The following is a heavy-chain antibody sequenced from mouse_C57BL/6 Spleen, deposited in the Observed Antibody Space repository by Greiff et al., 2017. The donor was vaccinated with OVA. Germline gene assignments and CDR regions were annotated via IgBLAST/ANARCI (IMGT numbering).Heavy chain of an antibody. Sequence: EVQRVESGGDLVKPGGSLKLSCAASGFTFSSYGMSWVRQTPDKRLEWVATISSGGGYTYYPDSVKGRFTISRDNAKNTLYLQMSSLKSEDTAMYYCARLAPRHYVDYWGQGTTLTVSS. CDR3: ARLAPRHYVDY. CDR2: ISSGGGYT. J-gene: IGHJ2*01. V-gene: IGHV5-6*01. CDR1: GFTFSSYG.